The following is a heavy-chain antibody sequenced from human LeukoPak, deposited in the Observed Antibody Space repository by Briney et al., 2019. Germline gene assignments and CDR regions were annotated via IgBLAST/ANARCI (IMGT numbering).Heavy chain of an antibody. V-gene: IGHV3-74*01. CDR1: GFTFSSYW. Sequence: PGGSLRLSCVASGFTFSSYWMHWVRQAPGKGLVWVSHINSDGRSTTYADSVKGRFTISRDNAKNTLYLQMNSLRAEDTAVYYCARTGIEARPTVWFDPWGQGTLVTVSP. J-gene: IGHJ5*02. CDR2: INSDGRST. CDR3: ARTGIEARPTVWFDP. D-gene: IGHD6-6*01.